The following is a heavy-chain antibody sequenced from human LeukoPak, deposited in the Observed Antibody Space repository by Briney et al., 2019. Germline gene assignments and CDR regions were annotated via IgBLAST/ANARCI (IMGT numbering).Heavy chain of an antibody. D-gene: IGHD4-17*01. CDR2: VNHGGTT. CDR1: GESFSDYY. CDR3: APVVYGDSSKDFDY. Sequence: SETLSLTCAVYGESFSDYYWSWIRQPPGRGLEWIGEVNHGGTTNYNPSLKSRVIISADTSKNQFSLKLNSVTAADTAVYYCAPVVYGDSSKDFDYWGQGTLVTVSS. J-gene: IGHJ4*02. V-gene: IGHV4-34*01.